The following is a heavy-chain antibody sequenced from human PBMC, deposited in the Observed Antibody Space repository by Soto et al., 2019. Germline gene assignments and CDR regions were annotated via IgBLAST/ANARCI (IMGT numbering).Heavy chain of an antibody. Sequence: QVQLQESGPGLVKPSQTLSLTCTVSGGSVTTADHYYNWIRQPPGKGLEWIGYIYYSGSTSYCPSLKSRVTISLDTSKKQFSLQMSSVTAADTAVYYCARGYSSTVLRYWGQGTLVTVSS. CDR1: GGSVTTADHY. J-gene: IGHJ4*02. D-gene: IGHD5-18*01. V-gene: IGHV4-30-4*01. CDR3: ARGYSSTVLRY. CDR2: IYYSGST.